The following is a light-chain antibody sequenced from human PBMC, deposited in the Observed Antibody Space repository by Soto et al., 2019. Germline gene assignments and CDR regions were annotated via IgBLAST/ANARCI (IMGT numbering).Light chain of an antibody. CDR3: SSYTSSSTLYV. J-gene: IGLJ1*01. Sequence: QSALTQPASVSGSPGQSITISCTGTSSDVGDYNYGSGYQQHPGKAPKLMIYDVSNRPSGVSNRFSGSKSGNTASLTISGLQAEDESDYYCSSYTSSSTLYVFGTGTKLTVL. V-gene: IGLV2-14*01. CDR1: SSDVGDYNY. CDR2: DVS.